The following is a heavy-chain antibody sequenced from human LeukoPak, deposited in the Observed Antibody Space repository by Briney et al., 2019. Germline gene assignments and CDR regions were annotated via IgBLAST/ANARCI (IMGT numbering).Heavy chain of an antibody. CDR1: GGTFSSYA. D-gene: IGHD3-22*01. CDR3: ARSYYDSSGYLYYFDY. V-gene: IGHV1-69*13. J-gene: IGHJ4*02. CDR2: IIPIFGTA. Sequence: SAKVSCKASGGTFSSYAISWVRQAPGQGLEWMGGIIPIFGTANYAQKFQGRVTITADESTSTAYMELSSLRSEDTAVYYCARSYYDSSGYLYYFDYWGQGTLVTVSS.